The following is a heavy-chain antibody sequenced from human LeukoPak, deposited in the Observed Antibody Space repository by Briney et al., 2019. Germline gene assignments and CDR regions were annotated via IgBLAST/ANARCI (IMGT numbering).Heavy chain of an antibody. CDR1: GYTFTSYY. D-gene: IGHD5-12*01. J-gene: IGHJ4*02. CDR2: INPSGGST. V-gene: IGHV1-46*01. CDR3: ARNWLKGLDY. Sequence: ASVKVSCKASGYTFTSYYMHWVRQAPGQGLGWMGIINPSGGSTSYAQKFQGRVTMTRDMSTSTVYMELSSLRSEDTAVCYCARNWLKGLDYWGQGTLVTVSS.